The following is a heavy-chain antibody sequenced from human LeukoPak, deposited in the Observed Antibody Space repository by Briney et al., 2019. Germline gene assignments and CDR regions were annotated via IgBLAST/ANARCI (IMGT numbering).Heavy chain of an antibody. V-gene: IGHV4-39*01. Sequence: SETLSLTCSVSGDSISSRSYYWGWLRQPPGKGLEWIGSIYYTGSTYYNPSLKSRVTISIDTSKNQFSLKLSSVTAADTAVYFCAYLLYCSGGSCHTNSFDYWGQGTLVTVSS. J-gene: IGHJ4*02. CDR3: AYLLYCSGGSCHTNSFDY. D-gene: IGHD2-15*01. CDR1: GDSISSRSYY. CDR2: IYYTGST.